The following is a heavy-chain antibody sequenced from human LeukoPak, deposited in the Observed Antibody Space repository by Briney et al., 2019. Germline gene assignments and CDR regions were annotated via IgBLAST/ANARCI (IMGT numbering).Heavy chain of an antibody. Sequence: PSETLSLTCTVSGGSISSYYWSWIRQPPGRGLEWIGNIYYSGSTNYNPSLKSRVTISVDTSKNQFSLKLSSVTAADTAVYYCVRGGWYLYYWGQGTLVTVSS. CDR1: GGSISSYY. V-gene: IGHV4-59*01. D-gene: IGHD6-19*01. CDR3: VRGGWYLYY. J-gene: IGHJ4*02. CDR2: IYYSGST.